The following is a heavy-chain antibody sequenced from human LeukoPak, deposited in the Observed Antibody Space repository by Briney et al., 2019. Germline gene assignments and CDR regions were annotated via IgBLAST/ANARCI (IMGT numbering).Heavy chain of an antibody. CDR3: TRESITMVRGNRYDY. V-gene: IGHV3-49*03. J-gene: IGHJ4*02. CDR1: GFTFGDYA. CDR2: IRSKAYGGTT. Sequence: PGGSLRLSCTASGFTFGDYAMSWFRQAPGKGLEWVGFIRSKAYGGTTEYAASVKGRFTISRDDSKSIAYLQMNSLKTEDTAVYYCTRESITMVRGNRYDYWGQGTLVTVSS. D-gene: IGHD3-10*01.